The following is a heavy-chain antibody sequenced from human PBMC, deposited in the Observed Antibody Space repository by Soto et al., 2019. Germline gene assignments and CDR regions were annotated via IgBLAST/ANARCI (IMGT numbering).Heavy chain of an antibody. D-gene: IGHD4-17*01. CDR3: AKDAVAGDGVWLAHA. CDR2: IYGSGRGI. J-gene: IGHJ5*02. Sequence: EVQLLESGVGLVQPGGSLRLSCASSGCTFSSYAMIWILKVPGKGREWVAGIYGSGRGIHYADSVKGRFTISRDNSAYAVYLQMNNLRVEDTAVYYCAKDAVAGDGVWLAHAWGRGTAVTVSS. V-gene: IGHV3-23*01. CDR1: GCTFSSYA.